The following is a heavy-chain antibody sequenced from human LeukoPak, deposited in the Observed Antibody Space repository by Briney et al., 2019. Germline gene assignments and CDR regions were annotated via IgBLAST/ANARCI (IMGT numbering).Heavy chain of an antibody. CDR2: IYYSGST. Sequence: SETLSLTCAVYGESLNSYYWSWIRQHPGKGLEWIGYIYYSGSTYYNPSLKSRVTISVDTSKNQFSLKLSSVTAADTAVYYCARATYDFPYYFDYWGQGTLVTVSS. CDR1: GESLNSYY. J-gene: IGHJ4*02. CDR3: ARATYDFPYYFDY. V-gene: IGHV4-31*11. D-gene: IGHD3-3*01.